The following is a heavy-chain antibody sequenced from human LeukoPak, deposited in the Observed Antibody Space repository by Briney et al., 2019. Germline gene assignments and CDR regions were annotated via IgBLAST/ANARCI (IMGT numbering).Heavy chain of an antibody. CDR1: GFTFSSYG. Sequence: GGSLRLSCAASGFTFSSYGMHWVRQAPGKGLEWVAFIRYDGSNKYYADSVKGRFTISRDNSKNTLYLQMNSLRAEDTAVYYCAKERYNWNDETDFFDYWGQGTLVTVSS. CDR2: IRYDGSNK. D-gene: IGHD1-1*01. V-gene: IGHV3-30*02. J-gene: IGHJ4*02. CDR3: AKERYNWNDETDFFDY.